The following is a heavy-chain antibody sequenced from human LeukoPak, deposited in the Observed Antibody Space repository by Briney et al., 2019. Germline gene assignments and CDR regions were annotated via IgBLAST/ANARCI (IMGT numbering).Heavy chain of an antibody. V-gene: IGHV1-69*06. D-gene: IGHD2-15*01. Sequence: ASVKVSCKASGYTFTSYAISWVRQAPGQGLGWMGGIIPIFGTANYAQKFPGRVTITAAKSKSTAYKELSSLRSEATTVKYHPWGSYCSGGSCYSYPPSLDWFDPWGQGTLVTVSS. CDR2: IIPIFGTA. CDR1: GYTFTSYA. CDR3: PWGSYCSGGSCYSYPPSLDWFDP. J-gene: IGHJ5*02.